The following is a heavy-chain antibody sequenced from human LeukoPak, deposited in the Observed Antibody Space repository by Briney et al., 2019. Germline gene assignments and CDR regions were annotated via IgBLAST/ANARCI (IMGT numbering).Heavy chain of an antibody. CDR1: GGSFSGYY. CDR3: ARDPYGSGSYTPSYYYYGMDV. Sequence: SETLSLTCAVYGGSFSGYYWSWIRQPPGKGLEWIGEINHSGSTNYNPSLKSRVTISVDTSKNQFSLKLSSVTAADTAVYYCARDPYGSGSYTPSYYYYGMDVWGQGTTVTVSS. D-gene: IGHD3-10*01. CDR2: INHSGST. V-gene: IGHV4-34*01. J-gene: IGHJ6*02.